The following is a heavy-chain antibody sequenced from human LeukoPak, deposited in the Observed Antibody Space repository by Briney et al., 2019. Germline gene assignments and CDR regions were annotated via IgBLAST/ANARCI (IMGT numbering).Heavy chain of an antibody. Sequence: SETLSLTCTVSGGSISSGDYYWSWIRQPPGKGLEWIGYIYYSGSTYYNPSLKSRVTISVDTSKYQFSLKLSSVTAADTAVYYCARSTIFGVVIDSNWFDPWGQGTLVTVSS. CDR2: IYYSGST. V-gene: IGHV4-30-4*08. J-gene: IGHJ5*02. CDR1: GGSISSGDYY. D-gene: IGHD3-3*01. CDR3: ARSTIFGVVIDSNWFDP.